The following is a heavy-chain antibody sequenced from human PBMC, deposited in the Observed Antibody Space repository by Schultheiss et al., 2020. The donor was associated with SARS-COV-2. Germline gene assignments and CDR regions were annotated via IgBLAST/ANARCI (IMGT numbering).Heavy chain of an antibody. J-gene: IGHJ4*02. Sequence: GGSLRLSCAASGFNLRNYWMDWVHQAPGKGLQWVANIKQDGSVEHYVDSVRGRFIISRDNAKNSLDLQMNSLRAEDTAVYYCARSAVAGLDYWGQGTLVTVSS. V-gene: IGHV3-7*01. D-gene: IGHD6-19*01. CDR1: GFNLRNYW. CDR2: IKQDGSVE. CDR3: ARSAVAGLDY.